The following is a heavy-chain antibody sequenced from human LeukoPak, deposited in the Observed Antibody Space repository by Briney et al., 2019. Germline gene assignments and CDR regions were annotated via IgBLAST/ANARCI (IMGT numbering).Heavy chain of an antibody. CDR3: AKDSSGFGEPDAFDI. Sequence: GRSLRLSCAASGFTFDDYAMHWVRQAPGKGLEWVSGISWNSGSIGYADSVKGRFTISRDNAKNSLYLQMNSLRAEDTALYYCAKDSSGFGEPDAFDIWGQGTMVTVSS. D-gene: IGHD3-10*01. V-gene: IGHV3-9*01. CDR1: GFTFDDYA. CDR2: ISWNSGSI. J-gene: IGHJ3*02.